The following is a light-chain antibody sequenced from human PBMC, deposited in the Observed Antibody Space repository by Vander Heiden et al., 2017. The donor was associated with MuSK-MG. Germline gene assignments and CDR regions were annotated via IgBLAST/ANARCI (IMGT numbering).Light chain of an antibody. CDR2: YAS. CDR3: QQSTSFPWT. V-gene: IGKV6-21*01. Sequence: EVVLTQSPEFQSVTPKEKVTITCRASQNIGSTVHWYQQKPGQSPKLVIRYASQSFSGVPSRFSGSGSGTEFTLTINSLEAEDAATYYCQQSTSFPWTFGQGTKVEIK. CDR1: QNIGST. J-gene: IGKJ1*01.